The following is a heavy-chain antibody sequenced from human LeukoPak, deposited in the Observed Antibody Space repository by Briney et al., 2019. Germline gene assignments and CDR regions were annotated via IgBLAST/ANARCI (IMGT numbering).Heavy chain of an antibody. CDR1: GFTFSSYA. V-gene: IGHV3-23*01. CDR2: ISGSGGST. D-gene: IGHD6-13*01. CDR3: ATGYSSSWYSYYYYYGMDV. Sequence: GRSLRLSCAASGFTFSSYAMSWVRQAPGKGLEWVSAISGSGGSTYYADSVKGRFTISRDNSKNTLYLQMNSLRAEDTAVYYCATGYSSSWYSYYYYYGMDVWGQGTTVTVSS. J-gene: IGHJ6*02.